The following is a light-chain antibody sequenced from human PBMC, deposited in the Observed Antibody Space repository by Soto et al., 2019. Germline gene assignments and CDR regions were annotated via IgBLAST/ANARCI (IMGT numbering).Light chain of an antibody. CDR3: QHYYTTPLT. V-gene: IGKV4-1*01. CDR1: QSVLYSSNNKNY. Sequence: DMVMTQSPDSLAVSMGARATINCKSSQSVLYSSNNKNYLAWYQQKPGQPPKLLIYWASTRESGVPDRFSGSGSGTDFTLTISSLQAEDVAVYYCQHYYTTPLTFGGGTKVDIK. CDR2: WAS. J-gene: IGKJ4*01.